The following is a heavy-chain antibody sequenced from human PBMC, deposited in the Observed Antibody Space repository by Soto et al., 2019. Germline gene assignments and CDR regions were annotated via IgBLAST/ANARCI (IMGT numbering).Heavy chain of an antibody. V-gene: IGHV3-21*04. CDR1: GFTFISYR. CDR3: ARASGESYPGSRGFVS. D-gene: IGHD3-10*01. Sequence: GALRLSCSASGFTFISYRMNWVRQAPGKGLEWVSSISSSSSYIYYADSVKGRFTSSRDNAKNSLYLQMNSLRAEDSAIYYCARASGESYPGSRGFVSWGQGTRVTVSS. J-gene: IGHJ4*02. CDR2: ISSSSSYI.